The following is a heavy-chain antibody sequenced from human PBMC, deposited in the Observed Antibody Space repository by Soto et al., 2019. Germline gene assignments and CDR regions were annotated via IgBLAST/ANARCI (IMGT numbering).Heavy chain of an antibody. J-gene: IGHJ6*02. Sequence: EVQVVESGGGLVTPGGSLRLSCAASAFTFTNAWMNWVRQAPGKGLEWVALIKTKGEGGTTFYSAPVNGRFTISSDDSKKTLYLQMSSLRIEYTAVYYFTTLGSHYSYHNSDVWGPGTTVTVSS. CDR3: TTLGSHYSYHNSDV. CDR1: AFTFTNAW. D-gene: IGHD2-15*01. CDR2: IKTKGEGGTT. V-gene: IGHV3-15*07.